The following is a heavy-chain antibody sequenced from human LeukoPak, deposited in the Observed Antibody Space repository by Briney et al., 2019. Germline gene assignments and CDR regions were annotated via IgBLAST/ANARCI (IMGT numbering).Heavy chain of an antibody. CDR1: GGSMSPYY. CDR3: ARASPLYSSSWYDYYYYYGMDV. V-gene: IGHV4-59*01. J-gene: IGHJ6*02. D-gene: IGHD6-13*01. CDR2: IYYSGST. Sequence: SETLSLTCTVSGGSMSPYYWSWIRQPPGKGLEWIGYIYYSGSTNYNPSLKSRVTISVDTSKNQFSLKLSSVTAADTAVYYCARASPLYSSSWYDYYYYYGMDVWGQGTTVTVSS.